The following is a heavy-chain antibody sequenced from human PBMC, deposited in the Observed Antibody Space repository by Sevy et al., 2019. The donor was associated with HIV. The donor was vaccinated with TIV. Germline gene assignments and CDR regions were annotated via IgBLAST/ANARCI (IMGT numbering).Heavy chain of an antibody. D-gene: IGHD3-3*01. Sequence: ASVKVSCKASGYTFTNYAISWVRQAPGQGLEWMGWISGFNGDTKNAEKFQGRFTMTTDTSTKTAYMGLRSLRSDDTAVYYCVRGTTFYDFWTGGDYWGQGTLVTVSS. CDR2: ISGFNGDT. J-gene: IGHJ4*02. CDR1: GYTFTNYA. V-gene: IGHV1-18*01. CDR3: VRGTTFYDFWTGGDY.